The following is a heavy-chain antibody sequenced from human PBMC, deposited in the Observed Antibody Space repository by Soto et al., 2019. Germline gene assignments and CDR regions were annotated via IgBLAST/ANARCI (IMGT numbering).Heavy chain of an antibody. CDR2: ISAYNGNT. J-gene: IGHJ3*02. Sequence: ASVKVSCKASGYTFTSYGISWVRQAPGQGLEWMGWISAYNGNTNYAQKLQGRVTMTTDTSTSTAYMELRSLRSDDTAVYYCARDSGRGRYCSGGSCYMDAFDIWGQGTMVTVSS. V-gene: IGHV1-18*01. CDR3: ARDSGRGRYCSGGSCYMDAFDI. CDR1: GYTFTSYG. D-gene: IGHD2-15*01.